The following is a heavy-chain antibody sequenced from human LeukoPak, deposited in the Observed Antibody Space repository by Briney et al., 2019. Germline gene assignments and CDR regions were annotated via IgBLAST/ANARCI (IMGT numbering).Heavy chain of an antibody. CDR1: GGSISRSSYY. D-gene: IGHD5-18*01. V-gene: IGHV4-39*01. CDR2: IYSSGNT. J-gene: IGHJ4*02. CDR3: ASGYGDLTPRD. Sequence: PSETLSLTCSVSGGSISRSSYYWGWIRQPPGKGLEWIGSIYSSGNTYYNPSLKSRVTISVDTSKNQFSLKLSSVTAADTAVYFCASGYGDLTPRDWGQGTLVTVSS.